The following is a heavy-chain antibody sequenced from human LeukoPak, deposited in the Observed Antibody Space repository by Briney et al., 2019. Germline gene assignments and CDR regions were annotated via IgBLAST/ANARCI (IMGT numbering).Heavy chain of an antibody. V-gene: IGHV3-74*01. Sequence: PGGSLRLSCAASGFTFSSYAMHWVRQAPGKGLVWVSRINNDGSSTIYADSVKGRFTISRDNAKNTLYLQMNSLRDDDTAVYYCVRDNGGEHLWGQGTLVTVSS. J-gene: IGHJ4*02. CDR3: VRDNGGEHL. CDR1: GFTFSSYA. D-gene: IGHD3-16*01. CDR2: INNDGSST.